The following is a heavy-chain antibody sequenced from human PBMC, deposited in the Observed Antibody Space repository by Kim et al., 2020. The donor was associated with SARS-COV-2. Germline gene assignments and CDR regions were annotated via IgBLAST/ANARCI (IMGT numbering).Heavy chain of an antibody. D-gene: IGHD1-26*01. Sequence: SVKGRFTISRDDSKNTAYLQMNSLKTEDTAVYDCTRPEGGFDYYYYGMDVWGQGTTVTVSS. V-gene: IGHV3-73*01. CDR3: TRPEGGFDYYYYGMDV. J-gene: IGHJ6*02.